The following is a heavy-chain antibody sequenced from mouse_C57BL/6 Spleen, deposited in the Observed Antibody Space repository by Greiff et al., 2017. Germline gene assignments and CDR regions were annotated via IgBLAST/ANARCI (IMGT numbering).Heavy chain of an antibody. CDR3: ARSNYGNHWYFDV. V-gene: IGHV1-7*01. Sequence: QVQLQQSGAELAKPGASVKLSCKASGYTFTSYWMHWVKQRPGQGLEWIGYINPSSGYTKYNQKFKDKATLTADKSSSTAYMQLSSLTYEDSAVYYCARSNYGNHWYFDVWGTGTTVTVSS. D-gene: IGHD2-1*01. J-gene: IGHJ1*03. CDR1: GYTFTSYW. CDR2: INPSSGYT.